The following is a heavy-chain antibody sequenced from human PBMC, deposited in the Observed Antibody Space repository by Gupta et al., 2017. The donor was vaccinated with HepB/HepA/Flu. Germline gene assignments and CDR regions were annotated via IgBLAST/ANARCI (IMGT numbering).Heavy chain of an antibody. J-gene: IGHJ6*02. Sequence: EVQLVESGGGLVKPGGSLRLSCAASGFTFSSYSMNWVRPAPGKGLEWVSSISSSSSYIYYADSVKGRFTISRDNAKNSLYLQMNSLRAEDTAVYYCARDFEENSSGYYGSGMDVWGQGTTVTVSS. CDR2: ISSSSSYI. V-gene: IGHV3-21*01. CDR1: GFTFSSYS. D-gene: IGHD3-22*01. CDR3: ARDFEENSSGYYGSGMDV.